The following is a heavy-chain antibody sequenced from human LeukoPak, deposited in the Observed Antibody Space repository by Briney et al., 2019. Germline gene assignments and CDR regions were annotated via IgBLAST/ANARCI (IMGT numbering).Heavy chain of an antibody. CDR2: IYYSGST. Sequence: SETLSLTCTVSGGSISSYYWSWIRQHPGKGLEWIGYIYYSGSTYYNPSLKSRVTISVDTSKNQFSLKLSSVTAADTAVYYCARPSYDILTGYKDWYFDLWGRGTLVTVSS. CDR1: GGSISSYY. V-gene: IGHV4-59*06. CDR3: ARPSYDILTGYKDWYFDL. D-gene: IGHD3-9*01. J-gene: IGHJ2*01.